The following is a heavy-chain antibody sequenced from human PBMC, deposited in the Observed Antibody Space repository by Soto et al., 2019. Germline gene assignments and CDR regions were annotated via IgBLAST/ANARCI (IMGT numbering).Heavy chain of an antibody. CDR2: ISAYNGNT. J-gene: IGHJ6*02. CDR3: ARGRAAGTPYGYYYGMDV. D-gene: IGHD6-13*01. CDR1: GYTFTSYG. Sequence: ASVKVSCKASGYTFTSYGISWVRQAPGQGLEWMGWISAYNGNTNYAQKLQGRVTMTTDTSTSTAYMELRSLRSDDTAVYYCARGRAAGTPYGYYYGMDVWGQGTTVTV. V-gene: IGHV1-18*01.